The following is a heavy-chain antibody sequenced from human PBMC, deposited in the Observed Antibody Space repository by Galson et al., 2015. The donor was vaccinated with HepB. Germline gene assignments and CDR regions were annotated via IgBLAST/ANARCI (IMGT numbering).Heavy chain of an antibody. J-gene: IGHJ5*02. CDR1: GGTFSSYT. CDR2: IIPILGIA. V-gene: IGHV1-69*04. Sequence: SVKVSCKASGGTFSSYTISWVRQAPGQGLEWMGRIIPILGIANYAQKFQGRVTITADKSTSTAYMELSSLRSEDTAVYYCARDRRYCSSTSCVDWFDPWGQGTLVTVSS. D-gene: IGHD2-2*01. CDR3: ARDRRYCSSTSCVDWFDP.